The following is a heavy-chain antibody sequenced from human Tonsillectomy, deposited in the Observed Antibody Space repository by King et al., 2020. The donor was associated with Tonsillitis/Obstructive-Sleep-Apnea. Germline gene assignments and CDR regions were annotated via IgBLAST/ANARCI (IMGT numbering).Heavy chain of an antibody. V-gene: IGHV3-9*01. CDR1: GFTFDDYA. D-gene: IGHD2-15*01. CDR2: ISWNSGSI. CDR3: AKGFGGFFCGGGSRSSSPYYYYRDV. Sequence: VQLVESGGGLVQPGRSLRLSCAASGFTFDDYAMHWVRQAPGKGLEWVSGISWNSGSIGYADSVKGRFTISRDNAKSSLYLQMNSLRAEDTALYYCAKGFGGFFCGGGSRSSSPYYYYRDVGSKGPTLT. J-gene: IGHJ6*03.